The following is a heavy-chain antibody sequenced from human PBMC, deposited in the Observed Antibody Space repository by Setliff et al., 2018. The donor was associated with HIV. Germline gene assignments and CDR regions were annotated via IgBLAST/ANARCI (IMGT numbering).Heavy chain of an antibody. J-gene: IGHJ4*02. CDR3: ARRGWNGYKAFDY. D-gene: IGHD5-12*01. V-gene: IGHV4-34*01. Sequence: SETLSLTCAVYGGSFSGYYWNWIRQPPKKGLEWIGYIYYSGSTNYNPSLKSRVTISVDTSKNQFSLKLTSVTAADTAVYYCARRGWNGYKAFDYWGQGPLVTVSS. CDR2: IYYSGST. CDR1: GGSFSGYY.